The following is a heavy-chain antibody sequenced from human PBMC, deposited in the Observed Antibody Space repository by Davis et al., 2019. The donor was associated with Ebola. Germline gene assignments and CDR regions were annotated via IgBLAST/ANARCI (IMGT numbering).Heavy chain of an antibody. CDR3: ARGVSYYYGSGSYYKV. CDR1: GGSFSGYY. Sequence: SETLSLTCAVYGGSFSGYYWSWIRQPPGKGLEWIGYIYYSGSTNYNPSLKSRVTISVDTSKNQFSLKLSSVTAADTAVYYCARGVSYYYGSGSYYKVWGQGTLVTVSS. J-gene: IGHJ4*02. V-gene: IGHV4-34*01. D-gene: IGHD3-10*01. CDR2: IYYSGST.